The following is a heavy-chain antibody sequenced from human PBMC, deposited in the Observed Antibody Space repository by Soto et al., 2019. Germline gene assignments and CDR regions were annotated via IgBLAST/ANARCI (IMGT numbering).Heavy chain of an antibody. V-gene: IGHV3-33*01. CDR2: IRFDGSNT. D-gene: IGHD1-26*01. Sequence: GGSLRLSCAASAVTFTGFGMHWVRQAPGKGLEGVAVIRFDGSNTYYADSVKGRFTISRDNPKNMLYLQMNSLRAEDTAIYYCARDGVGTTTYFGYFDYSGLATLVTVSS. J-gene: IGHJ4*02. CDR3: ARDGVGTTTYFGYFDY. CDR1: AVTFTGFG.